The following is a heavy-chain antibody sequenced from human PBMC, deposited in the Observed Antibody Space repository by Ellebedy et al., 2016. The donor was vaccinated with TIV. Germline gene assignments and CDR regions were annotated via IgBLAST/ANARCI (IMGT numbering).Heavy chain of an antibody. D-gene: IGHD3-22*01. V-gene: IGHV1-46*01. J-gene: IGHJ4*02. CDR2: FNPTSGSS. CDR1: GYTFTNYF. Sequence: ASVKVSCKASGYTFTNYFLYWVRQAPGQGLEWMGIFNPTSGSSNYAQKFQGRVTMTRDTSTGTVYMTLGSLRSEDTAVFYCARGDNYYYESSGYYYNYWGQGTLVTVSS. CDR3: ARGDNYYYESSGYYYNY.